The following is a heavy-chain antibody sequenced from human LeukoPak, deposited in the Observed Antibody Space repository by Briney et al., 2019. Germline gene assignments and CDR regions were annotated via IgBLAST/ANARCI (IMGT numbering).Heavy chain of an antibody. CDR1: GFTFSTYA. Sequence: GGSLRLSCAASGFTFSTYAMSWVRQAPGKGLEWVSAISGSGGSTYYADSVKGRFTISRDNSKNTLYLQMNSLKTEDTAVYYCTTVLNYYDSSYFDYWGQGTLATVSS. CDR2: ISGSGGST. J-gene: IGHJ4*02. CDR3: TTVLNYYDSSYFDY. D-gene: IGHD3-22*01. V-gene: IGHV3-23*01.